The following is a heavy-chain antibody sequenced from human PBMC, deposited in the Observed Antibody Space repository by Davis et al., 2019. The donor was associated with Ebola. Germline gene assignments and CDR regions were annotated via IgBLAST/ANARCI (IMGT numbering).Heavy chain of an antibody. CDR3: ARHLPSPITIFGVVTPFEY. CDR2: INHSGST. CDR1: GGSFSGYY. J-gene: IGHJ4*02. D-gene: IGHD3-3*01. Sequence: SETLSLTCAVYGGSFSGYYWSWIRQPPGKGLEWIGEINHSGSTNYNPSLESRVTISVDTSKRQFSLKVSSVTAADTAVYYCARHLPSPITIFGVVTPFEYWGQGTLVTVSS. V-gene: IGHV4-34*01.